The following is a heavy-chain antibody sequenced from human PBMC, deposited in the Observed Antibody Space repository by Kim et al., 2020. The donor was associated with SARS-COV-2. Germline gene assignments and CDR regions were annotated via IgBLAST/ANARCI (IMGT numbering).Heavy chain of an antibody. V-gene: IGHV3-30-3*01. CDR2: ISYDGSNK. D-gene: IGHD6-19*01. Sequence: GGSLRLSCAASGFTFSSYAMHWVRQAPGKGLEWVAVISYDGSNKYYADSVKGRFTISRDNSKNTLYLQMNSLRAEDTAVYYCARESSGWQKDYWGQGTLVTVSS. J-gene: IGHJ4*02. CDR1: GFTFSSYA. CDR3: ARESSGWQKDY.